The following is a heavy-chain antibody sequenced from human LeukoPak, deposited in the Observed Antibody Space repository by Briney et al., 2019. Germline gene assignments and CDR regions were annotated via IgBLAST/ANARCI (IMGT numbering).Heavy chain of an antibody. V-gene: IGHV3-23*01. Sequence: GGSLRLSCAASGFTFSSYAMSWVRQAPGKGLEWVSAISGSGGSTYYADSVKGRFTISRDNSKNTLYLQMNNLRAEDTAVYYCAKRGYYYDSSGYYGYYFDYWGQGTLVTVSS. CDR2: ISGSGGST. D-gene: IGHD3-22*01. J-gene: IGHJ4*02. CDR3: AKRGYYYDSSGYYGYYFDY. CDR1: GFTFSSYA.